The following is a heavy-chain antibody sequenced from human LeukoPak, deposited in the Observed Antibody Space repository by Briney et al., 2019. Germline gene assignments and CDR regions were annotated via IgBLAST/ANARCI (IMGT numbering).Heavy chain of an antibody. Sequence: GGSLRLSCAASGFTFSNYWMHWVRQAPGKGLVWVSRINTDGRSTSYADSVKDRFTISRDNAKNTLYLQMNGLRADDTAVYYCARTQLNGSRAPWGQGTLVTVSS. J-gene: IGHJ5*02. D-gene: IGHD3-10*01. V-gene: IGHV3-74*01. CDR3: ARTQLNGSRAP. CDR1: GFTFSNYW. CDR2: INTDGRST.